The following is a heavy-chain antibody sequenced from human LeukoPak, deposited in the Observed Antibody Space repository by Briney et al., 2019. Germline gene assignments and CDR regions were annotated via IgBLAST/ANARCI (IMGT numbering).Heavy chain of an antibody. CDR3: ARAFGDFVLWSHCSY. J-gene: IGHJ4*02. V-gene: IGHV1-46*01. D-gene: IGHD3-3*01. CDR2: INPSGDIK. Sequence: ASVKVSCKTSGYTFTNYYIQWVRQAPGQGLEWMGIINPSGDIKDYAQTFQGRVTMTRDSSTSTIYMELSSLRSDDTAVYYCARAFGDFVLWSHCSYWGEGTLVTVSS. CDR1: GYTFTNYY.